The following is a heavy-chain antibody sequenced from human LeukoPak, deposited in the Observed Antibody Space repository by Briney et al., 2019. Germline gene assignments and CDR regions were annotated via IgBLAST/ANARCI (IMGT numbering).Heavy chain of an antibody. D-gene: IGHD6-13*01. CDR1: GGSISSSSYY. CDR2: IYYSGST. J-gene: IGHJ5*02. CDR3: ARETAAAGPERWFDP. V-gene: IGHV4-39*07. Sequence: SETLSLTCTVSGGSISSSSYYWGWIRQPPGKGLEWIGSIYYSGSTYYNLSLKSRVTISVDTSKNQFSLKLSSVTAADTAVYYCARETAAAGPERWFDPWGQGTLVTVSS.